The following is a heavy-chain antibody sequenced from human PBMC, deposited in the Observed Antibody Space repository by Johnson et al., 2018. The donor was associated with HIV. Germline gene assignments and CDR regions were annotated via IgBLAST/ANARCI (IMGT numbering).Heavy chain of an antibody. CDR3: AKDVGNYWPNAFDV. J-gene: IGHJ3*01. CDR1: GFTCSSYA. CDR2: ISYDGSNK. Sequence: QVQLVESGGGVAQPGRSLRLSSAASGFTCSSYAMHWVRPAPGKGLQWVAVISYDGSNKSYAASVKGRFTISRDNSKNTLYLQMNSLRAEDTAVYYCAKDVGNYWPNAFDVWGQGTMVTVSS. D-gene: IGHD3-22*01. V-gene: IGHV3-30*04.